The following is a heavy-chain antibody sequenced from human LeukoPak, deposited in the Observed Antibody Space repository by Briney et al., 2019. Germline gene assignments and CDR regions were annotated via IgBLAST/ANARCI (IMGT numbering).Heavy chain of an antibody. CDR2: IWYDGSNK. V-gene: IGHV3-33*06. CDR1: GFTFSSYG. D-gene: IGHD3-10*01. CDR3: AKAGSDYGSGSYWFDY. Sequence: GGSMRLSCAASGFTFSSYGMRWVRQAPGKGLEWVAVIWYDGSNKYYADSVKGRFTISRDNSKNTLYLQMNSLRAEDTAVYYCAKAGSDYGSGSYWFDYWGQGTLVTVSS. J-gene: IGHJ4*02.